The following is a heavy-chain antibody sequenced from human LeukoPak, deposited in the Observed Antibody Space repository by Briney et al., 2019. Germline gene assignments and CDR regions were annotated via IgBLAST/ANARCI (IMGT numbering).Heavy chain of an antibody. J-gene: IGHJ4*02. D-gene: IGHD3-22*01. CDR2: INPSSCGT. V-gene: IGHV1-2*06. CDR1: GYTFTGYY. CDR3: ARGYDTSGYSHKLFDY. Sequence: ASVKVSCKSSGYTFTGYYMHGVREAPGQGLEWMGRINPSSCGTNYAQKFQGRVTLTRDTSISTAYMELSRLTSDDTAVYYCARGYDTSGYSHKLFDYWGQGTLVTVSS.